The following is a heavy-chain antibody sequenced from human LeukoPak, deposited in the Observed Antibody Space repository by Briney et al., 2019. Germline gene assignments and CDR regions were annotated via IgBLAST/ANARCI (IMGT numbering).Heavy chain of an antibody. Sequence: QSGGSLRLPCAASGFTFDDYGMSWVRQAPGKGLEWVSGISGSGDNTYYADSVKGRFTIFRDRSTNTLHLQMNSLRAEDTAVYYCAKDGDLEHLGLVPAAYPFDYWGQGTLVTVSS. D-gene: IGHD2-2*01. CDR1: GFTFDDYG. CDR3: AKDGDLEHLGLVPAAYPFDY. V-gene: IGHV3-23*01. CDR2: ISGSGDNT. J-gene: IGHJ4*02.